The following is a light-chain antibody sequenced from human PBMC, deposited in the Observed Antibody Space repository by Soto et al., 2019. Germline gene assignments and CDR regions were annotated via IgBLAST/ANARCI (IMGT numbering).Light chain of an antibody. Sequence: DIVMTQSPDSLAVSLGERATINCKSSQSVLYSSNNNNYLAWYQQKPGQPPQLLIYWASTRESRVPDRFSGSGSGPDFTLTISSQQAGDVAVYYCQQYYSTPWTFGQGTKGEIK. CDR3: QQYYSTPWT. J-gene: IGKJ1*01. CDR1: QSVLYSSNNNNY. CDR2: WAS. V-gene: IGKV4-1*01.